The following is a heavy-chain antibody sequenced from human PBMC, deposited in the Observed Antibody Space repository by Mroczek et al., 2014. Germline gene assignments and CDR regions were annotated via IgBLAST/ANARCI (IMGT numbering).Heavy chain of an antibody. CDR2: IYYSGST. J-gene: IGHJ4*02. Sequence: QVQLQQWGPGLVKPSQTLSLTCTVSGGSISSGGYYWSWIRQHPGKGLEWIGYIYYSGSTYYNPSLKSRVTISVDTSKNQFSLKLSSVTAADTAVYYCARDGFGLAAAGPHRYFDYWGQGTLVTVSS. D-gene: IGHD6-13*01. CDR3: ARDGFGLAAAGPHRYFDY. CDR1: GGSISSGGYY. V-gene: IGHV4-31*03.